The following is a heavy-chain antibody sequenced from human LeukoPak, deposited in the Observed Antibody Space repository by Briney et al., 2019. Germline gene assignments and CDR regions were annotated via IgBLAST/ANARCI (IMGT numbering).Heavy chain of an antibody. D-gene: IGHD5-18*01. Sequence: ASVKVSCKASGGTFSSYAISWVRQAPGQGLEWMGGIIPIFGTANYAQKFQGRVTITADESTSTAYTELSSLRSEDTAVYYCARPGGDTAMVTIPSYYGMDVWGQGTTVTVSS. CDR2: IIPIFGTA. CDR3: ARPGGDTAMVTIPSYYGMDV. V-gene: IGHV1-69*13. CDR1: GGTFSSYA. J-gene: IGHJ6*02.